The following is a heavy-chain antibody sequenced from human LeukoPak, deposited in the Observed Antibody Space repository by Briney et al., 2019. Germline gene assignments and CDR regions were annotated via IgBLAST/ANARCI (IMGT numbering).Heavy chain of an antibody. J-gene: IGHJ3*01. CDR1: GFTFKTHA. Sequence: GGSLRLSCAASGFTFKTHAMSWVRQAPGKGLEWVSRIDDSGVIRSYADSVKGRFTISRDNSRRTLYLQMNGLRADDTAVYYCAKDRTRGWYLGYDAFDVWGQGTMVTVSS. CDR2: IDDSGVIR. D-gene: IGHD6-19*01. V-gene: IGHV3-23*01. CDR3: AKDRTRGWYLGYDAFDV.